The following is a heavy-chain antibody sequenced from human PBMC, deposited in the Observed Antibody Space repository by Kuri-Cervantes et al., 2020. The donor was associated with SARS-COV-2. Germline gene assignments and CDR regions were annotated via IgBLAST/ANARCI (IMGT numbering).Heavy chain of an antibody. CDR3: ARDNAVVAAAGNYSYYAMDV. V-gene: IGHV4-61*08. Sequence: SGPTLVKPTQTLTLTCTFSGFSLSTSGVGVGWIRQPPGKGLEWIGYIYYSGSTNYNPSLKSRVTISVDTSKNQFSLKLRSVTAADTALYFCARDNAVVAAAGNYSYYAMDVWGQGTTVTVSS. CDR1: GFSLSTSGVG. J-gene: IGHJ6*02. CDR2: IYYSGST. D-gene: IGHD2-15*01.